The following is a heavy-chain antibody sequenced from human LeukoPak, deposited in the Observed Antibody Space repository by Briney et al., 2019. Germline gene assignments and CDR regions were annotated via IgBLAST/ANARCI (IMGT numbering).Heavy chain of an antibody. CDR2: INPNSGGT. D-gene: IGHD3-10*01. Sequence: ASVKVSCKASGYTFTGYYMHWVRQAPGQGLEWMGWINPNSGGTNYAQKFQGRVTMTRDTSISTAYMELSRLRSDDTAVYYCARASISEGSGSDFDYWGQGTLVTVSS. J-gene: IGHJ4*02. CDR3: ARASISEGSGSDFDY. V-gene: IGHV1-2*02. CDR1: GYTFTGYY.